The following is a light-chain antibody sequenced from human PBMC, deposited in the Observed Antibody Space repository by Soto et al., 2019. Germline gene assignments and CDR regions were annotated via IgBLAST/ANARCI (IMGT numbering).Light chain of an antibody. CDR2: KAS. Sequence: IPLTQSPSTLSASVGDRVTITCRASQSISSWLAWYQQKPGKAPKLLIYKASSLESGVPSRFSGSGSGTEFTLTISSLQPDHFATYYCQQYNSYPWTFGQGTKVDI. CDR3: QQYNSYPWT. V-gene: IGKV1-5*03. CDR1: QSISSW. J-gene: IGKJ1*01.